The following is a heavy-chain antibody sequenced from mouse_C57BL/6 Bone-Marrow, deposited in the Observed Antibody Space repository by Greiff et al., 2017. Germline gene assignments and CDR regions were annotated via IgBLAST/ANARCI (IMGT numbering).Heavy chain of an antibody. CDR2: ISDGGSYT. J-gene: IGHJ3*01. V-gene: IGHV5-4*03. Sequence: EVKLQESGGGLVKPGGSLKLSCAASGFTFSSYAMSWVRQTPEKRLEWVATISDGGSYTYYPDNVKGRFTISRDNAKNNLYLQMSHLKSEDTAMYYCAITPFACWGQGTLVTVSA. CDR1: GFTFSSYA. D-gene: IGHD1-1*01. CDR3: AITPFAC.